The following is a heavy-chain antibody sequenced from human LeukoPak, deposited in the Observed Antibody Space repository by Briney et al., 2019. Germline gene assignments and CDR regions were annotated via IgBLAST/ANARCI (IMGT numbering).Heavy chain of an antibody. CDR2: MKPDGSEK. V-gene: IGHV3-7*01. Sequence: PGGSLRLSCAASGFSFDISWLNWVRQAPGKGPEWVATMKPDGSEKYYVDSVKGRFTISRDNAKNSVYLQMDSLRVEDTAVYYCAKDAFWGRGTLVTVSS. J-gene: IGHJ4*02. CDR1: GFSFDISW. CDR3: AKDAF.